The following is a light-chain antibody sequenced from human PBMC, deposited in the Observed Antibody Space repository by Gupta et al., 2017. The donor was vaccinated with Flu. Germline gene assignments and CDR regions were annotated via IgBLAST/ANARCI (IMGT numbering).Light chain of an antibody. CDR2: DNN. Sequence: QSVLTQPPSVSSAPGQKVTISCSGRSSNIGNTYVSWYQQLPGTAPKLLIYDNNKRPSGIPDRFSGSKYGTSATMGITGLQTGEEADYYCGTGDSSLSDGVFGGGTKLTVL. CDR1: SSNIGNTY. V-gene: IGLV1-51*01. CDR3: GTGDSSLSDGV. J-gene: IGLJ3*02.